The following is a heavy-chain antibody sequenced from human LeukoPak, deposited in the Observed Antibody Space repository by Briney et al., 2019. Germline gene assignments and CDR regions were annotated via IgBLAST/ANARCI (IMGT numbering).Heavy chain of an antibody. CDR3: ARDDSSGYYTQSMDV. V-gene: IGHV3-21*01. D-gene: IGHD3-22*01. CDR2: ISSDSSYI. J-gene: IGHJ6*02. Sequence: GGSLRLSCAASGFTFRTFGMNWVRQAPGKGLEWVSYISSDSSYICYADSVKGRFTISRDNAKNSLYLQMNSLRAEDTAVYYCARDDSSGYYTQSMDVWGQGTTVTVSS. CDR1: GFTFRTFG.